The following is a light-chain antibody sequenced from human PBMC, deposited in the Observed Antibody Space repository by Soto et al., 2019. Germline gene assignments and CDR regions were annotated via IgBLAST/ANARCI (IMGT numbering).Light chain of an antibody. CDR2: KAS. J-gene: IGKJ2*01. Sequence: DIQMTQSPSTLSTSVGDRVTITCRASQSISSWLAWYQQKPGKAPNLLIYKASNLASGVPSRFSGSGSGTEFTLTISSLQPDDFATYYCQQYKSYPYTFGQGTKLEIK. CDR1: QSISSW. CDR3: QQYKSYPYT. V-gene: IGKV1-5*03.